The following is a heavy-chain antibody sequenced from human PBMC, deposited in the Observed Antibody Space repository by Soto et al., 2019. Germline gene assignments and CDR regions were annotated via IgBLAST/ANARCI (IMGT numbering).Heavy chain of an antibody. J-gene: IGHJ3*02. CDR3: ARAGVDSGSYIDAFDI. D-gene: IGHD1-26*01. CDR1: GGSISSGGYS. Sequence: SETLSLTCGVSGGSISSGGYSWSWIRQPPGKGLEWIGYIYHSGSTYYNPSLKSRVTISVDRSKNQFSLKLSSVTAADTAVYYCARAGVDSGSYIDAFDIWGQGTMVT. V-gene: IGHV4-30-2*01. CDR2: IYHSGST.